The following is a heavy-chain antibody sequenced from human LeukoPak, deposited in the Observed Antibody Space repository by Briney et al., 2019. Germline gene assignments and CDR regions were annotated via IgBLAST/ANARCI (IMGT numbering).Heavy chain of an antibody. J-gene: IGHJ4*02. D-gene: IGHD3-10*01. V-gene: IGHV3-15*01. CDR1: GFTFYNAW. CDR3: NTVYYYGSGSYSGY. CDR2: IKSKIDGGTA. Sequence: AGGSLRLSCAAFGFTFYNAWMSWVRQAPGKGLEWVGRIKSKIDGGTADYAAPVKGRFTMSRDDSKNMLYLQMNSLKTEDTAVYYCNTVYYYGSGSYSGYRGQGTLVTVSS.